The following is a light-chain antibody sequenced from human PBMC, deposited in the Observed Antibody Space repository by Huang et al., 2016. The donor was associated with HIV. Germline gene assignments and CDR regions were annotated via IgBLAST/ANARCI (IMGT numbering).Light chain of an antibody. CDR3: QQSYTTPWT. J-gene: IGKJ1*01. CDR1: QSISTY. CDR2: GVS. V-gene: IGKV1-39*01. Sequence: DIQMTQSPSSLSASVGDRVTITCRAIQSISTYLNWYQHKSGKAPKLLIYGVSNLQSGAPSRFSGSGSGTDFTLTINSLQPEDFATYSCQQSYTTPWTFGQGTKVEIK.